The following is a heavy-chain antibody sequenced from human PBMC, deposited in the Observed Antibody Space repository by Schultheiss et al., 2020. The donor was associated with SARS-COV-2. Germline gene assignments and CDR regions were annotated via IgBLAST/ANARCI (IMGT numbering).Heavy chain of an antibody. Sequence: GGSLRLSCAASGFTFSSYGMFWVRQTPDKGLEWVAVIWYDGSNKYYADSVKGRFTISRDNSKNTLYLQMNSLRAEDTAVYYCARDQAPSGGSYWGSGRGMDVWGQGTTVTVSS. D-gene: IGHD1-26*01. CDR1: GFTFSSYG. J-gene: IGHJ6*02. CDR2: IWYDGSNK. V-gene: IGHV3-33*07. CDR3: ARDQAPSGGSYWGSGRGMDV.